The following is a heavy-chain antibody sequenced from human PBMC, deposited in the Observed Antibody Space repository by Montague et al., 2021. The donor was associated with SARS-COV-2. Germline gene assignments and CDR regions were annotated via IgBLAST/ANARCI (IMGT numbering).Heavy chain of an antibody. CDR3: ARGVASSEGTWFDP. D-gene: IGHD6-13*01. CDR2: IYYTGST. Sequence: SETLSLTCTVSGVSISSYYWIWIRQPPGKGLEWIGHIYYTGSTNYNPSLKSRVTISVDTSKNQFSLKLSSVTAADTAVYYCARGVASSEGTWFDPWGQGTLVTVSS. CDR1: GVSISSYY. V-gene: IGHV4-59*01. J-gene: IGHJ5*02.